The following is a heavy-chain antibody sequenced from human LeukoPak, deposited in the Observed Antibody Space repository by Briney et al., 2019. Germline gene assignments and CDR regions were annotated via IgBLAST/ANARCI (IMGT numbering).Heavy chain of an antibody. D-gene: IGHD4-17*01. Sequence: SETLSLTCTVSGGSISSYYWSWIRQPPGKGPEWIGYIYYSGSTNYNPSLRSRVTISVDTSKNQFSLKLSSVTAADTAMYYCARYTRYGDFNRFDPWGQGPLVTVSS. J-gene: IGHJ5*02. CDR2: IYYSGST. CDR3: ARYTRYGDFNRFDP. CDR1: GGSISSYY. V-gene: IGHV4-59*08.